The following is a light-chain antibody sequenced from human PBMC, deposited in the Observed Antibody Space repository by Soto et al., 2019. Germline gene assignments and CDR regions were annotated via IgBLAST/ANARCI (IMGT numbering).Light chain of an antibody. CDR3: ATWDDSLNNVM. Sequence: QSVLTQPPSASGTPGQRVTIACSGSTSNIGNNYVSWFQHPPGTTPKLLIYRNNQRPSGVPDRFSGSKSGTSASLAISGLRSEDEADYYCATWDDSLNNVMFGGGTKLTVL. J-gene: IGLJ3*02. CDR1: TSNIGNNY. V-gene: IGLV1-47*01. CDR2: RNN.